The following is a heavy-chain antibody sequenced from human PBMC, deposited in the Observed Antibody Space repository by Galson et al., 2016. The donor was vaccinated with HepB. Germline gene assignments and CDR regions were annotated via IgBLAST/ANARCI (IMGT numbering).Heavy chain of an antibody. Sequence: SETLSLTCTVSSDSISSDALFWTWIRQPPGKGLEWIGNVHHSGSTMYNPSLERRVTISADRSNNQFSLKLTSVTAADTAVYYCARDWVRRGCYGPTCSSLDSWGQGTLITVSS. CDR1: SDSISSDALF. CDR3: ARDWVRRGCYGPTCSSLDS. J-gene: IGHJ4*02. D-gene: IGHD2-15*01. CDR2: VHHSGST. V-gene: IGHV4-61*08.